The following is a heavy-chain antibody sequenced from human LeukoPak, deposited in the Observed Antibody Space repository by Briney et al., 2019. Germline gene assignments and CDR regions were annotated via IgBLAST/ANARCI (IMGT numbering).Heavy chain of an antibody. CDR3: ARAGSEY. CDR1: GGSFSGYY. Sequence: SETLSLTCAVYGGSFSGYYWSWIRQPPGKGLEWIGEINHSGSTNYNPSLKSRVTISVDTSKNQFSLKLSSMTAADTAVYYCARAGSEYWGQGTLVTVSS. V-gene: IGHV4-34*01. D-gene: IGHD3-10*01. CDR2: INHSGST. J-gene: IGHJ4*02.